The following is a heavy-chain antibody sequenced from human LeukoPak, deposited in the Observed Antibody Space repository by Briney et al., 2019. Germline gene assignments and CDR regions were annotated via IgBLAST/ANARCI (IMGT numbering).Heavy chain of an antibody. D-gene: IGHD1-7*01. CDR3: VGWGISGITNH. CDR2: TKQDGSEK. Sequence: PGGSLRLSCAASELTSSTSWMSWARQAPGKGLEWVAQTKQDGSEKYYVDSVKGRFTTSRDKNSLFLQMNSVRAEDTAVYYCVGWGISGITNHWGQGTLVTVSS. CDR1: ELTSSTSW. J-gene: IGHJ4*02. V-gene: IGHV3-7*01.